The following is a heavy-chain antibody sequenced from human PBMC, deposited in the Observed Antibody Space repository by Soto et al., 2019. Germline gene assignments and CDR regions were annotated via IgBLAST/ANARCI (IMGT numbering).Heavy chain of an antibody. CDR3: ARGGIRGYDY. J-gene: IGHJ4*02. D-gene: IGHD3-22*01. V-gene: IGHV4-4*07. CDR1: GGSISGYY. Sequence: QVQLQESGPGLVRPSETLSLTCSVSGGSISGYYWSWIRQPAGKGREWVGRIYASGRTNYAPSLQSRVTLSLDTSENQFSLRLISVNAAGTAIYYCARGGIRGYDYWGQGTLVTVS. CDR2: IYASGRT.